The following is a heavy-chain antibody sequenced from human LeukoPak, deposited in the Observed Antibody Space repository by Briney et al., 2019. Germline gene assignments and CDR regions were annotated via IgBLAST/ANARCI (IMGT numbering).Heavy chain of an antibody. V-gene: IGHV1-46*01. Sequence: GASVKVSCKASGYIFTSYFMHGVRQAPGQGLEWMGIINPSGGSTTYAQKFQGRVTMTRDTSTRTVYMELSSLRSEDTAVYYCARDSRGSGTITIDYWGQGTLVTVSS. D-gene: IGHD3-10*01. CDR1: GYIFTSYF. CDR3: ARDSRGSGTITIDY. CDR2: INPSGGST. J-gene: IGHJ4*02.